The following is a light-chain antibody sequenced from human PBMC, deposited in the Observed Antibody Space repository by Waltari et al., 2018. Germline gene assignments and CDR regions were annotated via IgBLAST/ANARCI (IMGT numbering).Light chain of an antibody. Sequence: DIQMTQSPSTLSASVGDTVTVTCRASQDINTCLAWYQKKPEKAPKLIIYQAYNLETGVPPRFSGYASGTEFTLTISSLQPDDFATYYCQQYNSYPLTFGGGTKVEIK. CDR3: QQYNSYPLT. CDR2: QAY. J-gene: IGKJ4*01. V-gene: IGKV1-5*03. CDR1: QDINTC.